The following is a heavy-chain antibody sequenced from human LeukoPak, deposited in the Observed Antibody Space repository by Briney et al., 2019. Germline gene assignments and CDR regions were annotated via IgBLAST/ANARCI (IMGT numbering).Heavy chain of an antibody. V-gene: IGHV3-9*01. CDR3: AILIMLRGVLPDYYHYYMDV. Sequence: GGSLRLSCAASGFTFDDYAMHWVRQGPGKGLEWVSGIIWNSGSIGYADSVKGRFTISRDNAKNSLYLQMDSLRVEDTAMYYCAILIMLRGVLPDYYHYYMDVWGKGTTVTISS. D-gene: IGHD3-10*01. CDR2: IIWNSGSI. CDR1: GFTFDDYA. J-gene: IGHJ6*03.